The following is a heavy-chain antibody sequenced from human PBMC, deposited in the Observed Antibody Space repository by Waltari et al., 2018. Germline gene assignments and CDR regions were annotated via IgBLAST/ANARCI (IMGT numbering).Heavy chain of an antibody. D-gene: IGHD3-22*01. J-gene: IGHJ4*02. Sequence: QVQLVQSGAEVKKPGSSVKVSCKASGGTFSSYAISWVRQAPGQGLEWMGGIIPIFGTANYAQKFQGRVTITADESTSTAYMELSCLRSEDTAVYYCARLASHYYDSSGYYYEDWGQGTLVTVSS. CDR1: GGTFSSYA. V-gene: IGHV1-69*12. CDR2: IIPIFGTA. CDR3: ARLASHYYDSSGYYYED.